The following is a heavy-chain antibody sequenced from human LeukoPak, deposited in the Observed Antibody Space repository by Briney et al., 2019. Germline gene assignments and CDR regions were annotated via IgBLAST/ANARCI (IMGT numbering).Heavy chain of an antibody. CDR1: AFTFSSYA. V-gene: IGHV3-23*01. J-gene: IGHJ4*02. Sequence: GGSLRLSCAASAFTFSSYAMSWVRQAPGKGLEWVSVIGATGGNTFYADSVKGRFTISRDNSKNTLYLQMNSLRAEDTAKYYCAKDLSVVITTGNDHWGQGTLVTASS. CDR2: IGATGGNT. D-gene: IGHD3-22*01. CDR3: AKDLSVVITTGNDH.